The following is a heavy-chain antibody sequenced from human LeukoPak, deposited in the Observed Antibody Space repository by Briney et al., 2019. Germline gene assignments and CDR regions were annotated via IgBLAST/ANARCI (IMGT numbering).Heavy chain of an antibody. CDR2: IWYDGGNK. J-gene: IGHJ5*02. CDR1: GFTFSSYG. V-gene: IGHV3-33*06. Sequence: GGSLRLSCAASGFTFSSYGMHWVRQAPGKGLEWVAVIWYDGGNKYYADSVKGRFTISRDNSKNTLYLQMNSLRAEDTAVYYCAKGGRGNMVRGSSWGQGTLVTVSS. CDR3: AKGGRGNMVRGSS. D-gene: IGHD3-10*01.